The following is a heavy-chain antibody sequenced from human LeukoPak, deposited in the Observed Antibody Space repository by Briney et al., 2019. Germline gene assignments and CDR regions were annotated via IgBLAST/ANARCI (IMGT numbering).Heavy chain of an antibody. Sequence: ASVKVSCKASGYTFTSYYMHWVRQAPGQGLEWMGIINPSGGSTSYAQEFQGRVTMTRDTSTSTVYMELSSLRSEDTAVYYCARAVSLDYYGSGSYPLDYWGQGTLVTVSS. CDR1: GYTFTSYY. CDR2: INPSGGST. CDR3: ARAVSLDYYGSGSYPLDY. V-gene: IGHV1-46*01. D-gene: IGHD3-10*01. J-gene: IGHJ4*02.